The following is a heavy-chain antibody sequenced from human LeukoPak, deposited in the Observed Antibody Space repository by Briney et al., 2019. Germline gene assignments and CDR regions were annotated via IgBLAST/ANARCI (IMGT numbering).Heavy chain of an antibody. D-gene: IGHD5-18*01. J-gene: IGHJ4*02. CDR1: GFTVSSNY. CDR2: IYSGGST. V-gene: IGHV3-53*01. CDR3: ARGGGYSYGPIDY. Sequence: PGGSLRVSCAASGFTVSSNYMSWVRQAPGKGLEWVSVIYSGGSTYYADSVKGRFTISRDNSKNTLYLQMNSLRAEDTAVYYCARGGGYSYGPIDYWGRGTLVTVSS.